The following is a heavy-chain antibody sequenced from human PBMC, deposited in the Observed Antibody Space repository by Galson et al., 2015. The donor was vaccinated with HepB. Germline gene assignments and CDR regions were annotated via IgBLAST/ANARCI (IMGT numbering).Heavy chain of an antibody. CDR1: GFTFSCYW. V-gene: IGHV3-7*03. D-gene: IGHD3-10*01. J-gene: IGHJ6*02. CDR2: INQDESSK. CDR3: ARRISLVRGIITKPDYYYGMDV. Sequence: SLRLSCAASGFTFSCYWMNWVRQAPGKGLEWVAHINQDESSKYYVDSVKGRFTISRDNAKDSVYLQLDSLRAEDTAVYYCARRISLVRGIITKPDYYYGMDVWGQGTTVT.